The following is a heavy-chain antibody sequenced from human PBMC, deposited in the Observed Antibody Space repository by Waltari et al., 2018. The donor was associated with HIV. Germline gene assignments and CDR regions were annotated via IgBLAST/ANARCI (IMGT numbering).Heavy chain of an antibody. Sequence: QVQLQESGPGLVNPSETLSLTCTVSDGPISNYYCSWVRQPPGKGLEWIGYMYYSGSTNYNPSLKSRVTISVDTSKNQFSLKLSSVTAADTAVYYCARGIYGDISGDMDVWGQGTTVTVSS. CDR3: ARGIYGDISGDMDV. CDR1: DGPISNYY. J-gene: IGHJ6*02. V-gene: IGHV4-59*01. CDR2: MYYSGST. D-gene: IGHD3-3*01.